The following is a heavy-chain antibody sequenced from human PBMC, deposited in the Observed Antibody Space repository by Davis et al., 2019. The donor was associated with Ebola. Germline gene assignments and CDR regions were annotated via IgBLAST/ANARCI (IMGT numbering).Heavy chain of an antibody. CDR2: ISGSGGST. V-gene: IGHV3-23*01. CDR1: GFTFSSYA. Sequence: GESLKISCAVSGFTFSSYAMNWVRQAPGKGLEWVSAISGSGGSTYYADSVKGRFTISRDNSKNTLYLQMNSLRAEDTAVYYCAKDWEYCTNGVCYGGPYWGQGTLVTVSS. J-gene: IGHJ4*02. D-gene: IGHD2-8*01. CDR3: AKDWEYCTNGVCYGGPY.